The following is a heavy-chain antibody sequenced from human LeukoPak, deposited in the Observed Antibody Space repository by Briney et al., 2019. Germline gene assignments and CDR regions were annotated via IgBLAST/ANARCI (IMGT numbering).Heavy chain of an antibody. CDR2: IYYSGNT. J-gene: IGHJ3*02. D-gene: IGHD3-3*01. V-gene: IGHV4-39*01. CDR1: GAYISSSGAYY. CDR3: AKFWSGYHDAFDI. Sequence: PSETLSLTCSASGAYISSSGAYYWGWIRQPPGKGLEWIGSIYYSGNTDYNPSLKSRVTISVDTSKNQFSLKLSSVTAADTAVYYCAKFWSGYHDAFDIWGQGTMVTVSS.